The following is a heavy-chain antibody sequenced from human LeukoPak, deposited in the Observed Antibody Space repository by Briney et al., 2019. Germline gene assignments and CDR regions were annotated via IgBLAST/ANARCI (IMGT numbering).Heavy chain of an antibody. CDR3: VRVPQNYYYYGMDV. CDR2: IIPIFGTA. CDR1: GGTFSSYA. V-gene: IGHV1-69*13. Sequence: SVKVSCKASGGTFSSYAISWVRQAPRQGLEWMGGIIPIFGTANYAQKFQGRVTITADESTSTAYMELSSLRSEDTAVYYCVRVPQNYYYYGMDVWGQGTTVTVSS. J-gene: IGHJ6*02.